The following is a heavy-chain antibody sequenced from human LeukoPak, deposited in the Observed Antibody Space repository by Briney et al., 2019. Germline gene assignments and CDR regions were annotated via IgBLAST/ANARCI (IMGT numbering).Heavy chain of an antibody. V-gene: IGHV3-23*01. D-gene: IGHD3-22*01. CDR3: ARRGYDDSSAYYAFTY. Sequence: GGSLRLSCAASGFTFSSYWMSWVRQAPGKGLEWVSTISGSGGSTYYADSVKGRFTISRDNSKNTLYLQMNSLGAEDTAVYYCARRGYDDSSAYYAFTYWGQGTLVTVSS. CDR2: ISGSGGST. J-gene: IGHJ4*02. CDR1: GFTFSSYW.